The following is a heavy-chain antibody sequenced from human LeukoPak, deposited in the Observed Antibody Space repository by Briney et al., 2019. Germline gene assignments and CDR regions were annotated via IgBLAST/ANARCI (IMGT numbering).Heavy chain of an antibody. CDR3: AKDGAFTLRYFDWLFEDHYYYYGMDV. V-gene: IGHV3-30*18. CDR2: ISYDGSNK. D-gene: IGHD3-9*01. Sequence: PGGSLRLSCAASGFTISSYGMHWVRQAPGKGLEWVAVISYDGSNKYYADSVKGRFTISRDNSKNTLYLQMNSLRAEDTAVYYCAKDGAFTLRYFDWLFEDHYYYYGMDVWGQGTTVTVSS. CDR1: GFTISSYG. J-gene: IGHJ6*02.